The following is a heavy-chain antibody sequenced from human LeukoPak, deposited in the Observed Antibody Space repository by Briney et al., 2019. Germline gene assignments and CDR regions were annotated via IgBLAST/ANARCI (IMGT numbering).Heavy chain of an antibody. V-gene: IGHV1-2*06. CDR2: INPNSGGT. J-gene: IGHJ1*01. CDR3: ARGPYSSSWAEYFQH. D-gene: IGHD6-13*01. Sequence: ASVKVSCKASGYTFTGYYMHWVRQAPGQGLEWMGRINPNSGGTNYAQKFQGRVTMTRDTSISTAYMELSRLRSDDTAVYYCARGPYSSSWAEYFQHWGRGTLVTVSS. CDR1: GYTFTGYY.